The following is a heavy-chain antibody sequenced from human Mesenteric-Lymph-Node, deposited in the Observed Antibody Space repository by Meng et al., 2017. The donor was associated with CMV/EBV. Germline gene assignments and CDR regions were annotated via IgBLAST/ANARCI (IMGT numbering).Heavy chain of an antibody. V-gene: IGHV3-66*02. CDR1: GFTVSSNY. J-gene: IGHJ4*02. D-gene: IGHD3-3*01. CDR2: IYSGGST. CDR3: ARDPGTIFDVVNYHFDQ. Sequence: GESLKISCAASGFTVSSNYMSWVRQAPGKGLEWVSVIYSGGSTYYADSVKGRFTISRDNSKSTLSLQMNRLRTEDTAVYYCARDPGTIFDVVNYHFDQWGQGTLVTVSS.